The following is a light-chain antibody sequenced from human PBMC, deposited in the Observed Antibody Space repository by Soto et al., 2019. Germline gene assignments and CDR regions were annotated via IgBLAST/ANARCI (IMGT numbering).Light chain of an antibody. CDR2: AAS. CDR3: QQANSFPRT. J-gene: IGKJ4*01. CDR1: QAVSTW. V-gene: IGKV1-12*01. Sequence: DIQMTHSPSFVSSSVVYRVTITCRASQAVSTWLAWYQQKPGDAPKLLIYAASTLQSGVPSRFSGSGSGTDFTLTIRSLQPEDFATYYCQQANSFPRTFGGGTKVDIK.